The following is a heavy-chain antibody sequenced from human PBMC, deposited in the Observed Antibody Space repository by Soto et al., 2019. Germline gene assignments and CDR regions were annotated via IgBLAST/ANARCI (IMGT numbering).Heavy chain of an antibody. CDR3: ANRDIVVVPAARPVDI. CDR2: ISGSGGST. Sequence: GGSLRLSCAGSGCTFSSYAMSWVRQAPGKGLEWVSAISGSGGSTYYADSVKGRFTISRDNSKNTLYLQMNSLRAEDTAVYYCANRDIVVVPAARPVDIWGQGTMVTVSS. V-gene: IGHV3-23*01. CDR1: GCTFSSYA. D-gene: IGHD2-2*01. J-gene: IGHJ3*02.